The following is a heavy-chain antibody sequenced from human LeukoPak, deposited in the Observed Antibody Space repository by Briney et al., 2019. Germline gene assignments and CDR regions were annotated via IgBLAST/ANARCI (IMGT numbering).Heavy chain of an antibody. CDR3: ARVHRGYSYGRLDY. CDR2: ISSSDNTI. V-gene: IGHV3-48*02. J-gene: IGHJ4*02. CDR1: GFAFSDYS. D-gene: IGHD5-18*01. Sequence: PGGSLRLSCAASGFAFSDYSMNWVRPAPGKGLGRVSYISSSDNTIHYADSVRGRFTISRDNAKNSLYMEMNSLRDEDTAVYYCARVHRGYSYGRLDYWGQGTLVTVSS.